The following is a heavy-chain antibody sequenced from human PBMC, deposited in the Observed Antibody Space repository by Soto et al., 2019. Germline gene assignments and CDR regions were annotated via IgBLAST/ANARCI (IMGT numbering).Heavy chain of an antibody. CDR1: GFTFSSYA. V-gene: IGHV3-30-3*01. CDR2: ISYDGSNK. D-gene: IGHD2-15*01. J-gene: IGHJ5*02. CDR3: ARDRICSGGSCYGWFDP. Sequence: QVQLVESGGGVVQPGRSLRLSCAASGFTFSSYAMHWVRQAPGKGLEWVAVISYDGSNKYYADSVKGRFTISRDNSKNTLYLQMYSLSAEDTAVYYCARDRICSGGSCYGWFDPWGQGTLVTVSS.